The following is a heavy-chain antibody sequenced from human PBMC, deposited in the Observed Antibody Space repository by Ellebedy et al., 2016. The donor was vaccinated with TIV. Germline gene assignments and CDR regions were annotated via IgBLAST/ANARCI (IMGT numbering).Heavy chain of an antibody. CDR3: AKDPYSSSWYPSYFDY. J-gene: IGHJ4*02. D-gene: IGHD6-13*01. Sequence: GESLKISXAASGFTFSSYGMHWVRQAPGKGLEWVAVISYDGSNKYYADSVKGRFTISRDNSKNTLYLQMNSLRAEDTAVYYCAKDPYSSSWYPSYFDYWGQGTLVTVSS. CDR2: ISYDGSNK. V-gene: IGHV3-30*18. CDR1: GFTFSSYG.